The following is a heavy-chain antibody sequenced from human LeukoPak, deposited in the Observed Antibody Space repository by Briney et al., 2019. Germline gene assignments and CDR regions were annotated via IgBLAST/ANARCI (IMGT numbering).Heavy chain of an antibody. CDR3: ARQIIAVAGFDY. D-gene: IGHD6-19*01. V-gene: IGHV4-30-4*01. CDR2: INYYGNT. CDR1: GDSINIGDFY. Sequence: SETLSLTFTVSGDSINIGDFYWSWIRQPPGKGLEWIGYINYYGNTYYHPSLKSRTIISVDTSKNQFSLKLTSVTAADTAVYYCARQIIAVAGFDYWGQGTLVTVSS. J-gene: IGHJ4*02.